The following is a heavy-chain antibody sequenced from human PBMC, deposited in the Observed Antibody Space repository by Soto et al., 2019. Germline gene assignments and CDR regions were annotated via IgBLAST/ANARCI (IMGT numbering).Heavy chain of an antibody. D-gene: IGHD3-22*01. CDR3: ARGPHYYDSSGYYHTLIDY. CDR1: GGSISSSNW. V-gene: IGHV4-4*02. Sequence: PSETLSLTCAVSGGSISSSNWWSWVRQPPGKGLEWIGEIYHSGSTNYNPSLKSRVTISVDKSKNQFSLKLSSVTAADTAVYYCARGPHYYDSSGYYHTLIDYWGQGTLATVSS. J-gene: IGHJ4*02. CDR2: IYHSGST.